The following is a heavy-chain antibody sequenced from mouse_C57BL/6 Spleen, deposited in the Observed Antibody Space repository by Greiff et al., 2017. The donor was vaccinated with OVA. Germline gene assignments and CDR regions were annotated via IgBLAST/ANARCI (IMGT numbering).Heavy chain of an antibody. V-gene: IGHV3-1*01. CDR2: ISYSGST. D-gene: IGHD3-3*01. Sequence: EVHLVESGPGMVKPSQSLSLTCTVTGYSITSGYDWHWIRHFPGNKLEWMGYISYSGSTNYNPSLKSRISITHDTSKNHFFLKLNSVTTEDTATYYCARGAGPYYAMDYWGQGTSVTVSS. J-gene: IGHJ4*01. CDR1: GYSITSGYD. CDR3: ARGAGPYYAMDY.